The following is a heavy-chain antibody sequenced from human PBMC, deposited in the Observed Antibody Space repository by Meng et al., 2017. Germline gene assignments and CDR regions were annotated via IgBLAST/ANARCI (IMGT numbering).Heavy chain of an antibody. CDR2: IIPIFGTA. CDR1: GGTFSSYA. CDR3: ARDPRGYGIYTDAFDI. Sequence: SVKVSCKASGGTFSSYAISWVRQAPGQGLEWMGGIIPIFGTANYAQKFQGRVTITTDESTSTAYMELSSLRSEDTAVYYCARDPRGYGIYTDAFDIWGQETMVTVSS. J-gene: IGHJ3*02. V-gene: IGHV1-69*05. D-gene: IGHD5-18*01.